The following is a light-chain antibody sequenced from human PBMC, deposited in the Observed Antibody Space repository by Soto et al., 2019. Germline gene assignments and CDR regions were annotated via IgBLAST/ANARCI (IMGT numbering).Light chain of an antibody. CDR1: HNINTR. CDR2: QTS. Sequence: EIVLTQSPATLSSFPRDRVTLSCRASHNINTRLAWYQHRPGQPPRLLIYQTSLRAAGIPARFSASGSGTDFTLTISDVQPEDFALYYCHQRQSWPRTFGQGTKVDIK. J-gene: IGKJ1*01. CDR3: HQRQSWPRT. V-gene: IGKV3-11*01.